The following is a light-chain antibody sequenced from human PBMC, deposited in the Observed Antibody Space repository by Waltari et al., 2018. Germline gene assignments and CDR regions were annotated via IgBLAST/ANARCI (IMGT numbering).Light chain of an antibody. CDR1: QSLVYSDGNTY. CDR2: KVS. CDR3: LQGAHWPYT. J-gene: IGKJ2*01. Sequence: DVVMTQSPLSLPVTLGQPASISCRSSQSLVYSDGNTYWNWFQQRPGQSPRRFIYKVSDRDSGVPDRLRGSGSGTDFTLKISRVEAEDVGVYYCLQGAHWPYTFGQGTKLDIK. V-gene: IGKV2-30*01.